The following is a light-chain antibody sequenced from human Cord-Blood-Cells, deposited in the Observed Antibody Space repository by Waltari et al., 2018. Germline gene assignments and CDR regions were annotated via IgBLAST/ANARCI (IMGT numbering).Light chain of an antibody. V-gene: IGLV2-8*01. J-gene: IGLJ2*01. CDR1: SSDVGGYNY. CDR2: EVM. Sequence: QSALTQPPSASGSPGQSVTIPCTGTSSDVGGYNYVSWYQQHPGKAPRRMIYEVMKRPSGVPARFYGAKSGDTGSRTGSGLQAEEEADYYCISYAGSNNLVVGGGTKRTV. CDR3: ISYAGSNNLV.